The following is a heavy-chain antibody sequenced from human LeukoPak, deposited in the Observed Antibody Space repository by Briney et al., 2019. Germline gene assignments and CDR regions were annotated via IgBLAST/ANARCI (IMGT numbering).Heavy chain of an antibody. J-gene: IGHJ4*02. CDR3: AKAQPGYCSSTSCHRFDY. Sequence: PGGSLRLSCAASGFTFSSYAMRWVRQAPGKGLEWVSAISGSGGSTYYADSVKGRFTISRDNSKNTLYLQMNSLRAEDTVVYYCAKAQPGYCSSTSCHRFDYWGQGTLVTVSS. V-gene: IGHV3-23*01. CDR1: GFTFSSYA. D-gene: IGHD2-2*01. CDR2: ISGSGGST.